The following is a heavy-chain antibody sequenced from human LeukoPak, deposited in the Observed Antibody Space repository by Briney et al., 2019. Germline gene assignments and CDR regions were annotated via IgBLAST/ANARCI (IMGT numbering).Heavy chain of an antibody. D-gene: IGHD2-2*01. CDR3: ARRGYCSSTSCFGYYYYYYMDV. CDR2: INHSGST. Sequence: LSETLSLTCAVYGGSFSGYYWSWIRQPPGKGLEWIGEINHSGSTNYNPSLKSRVTISVDTSKNQFSLKLSSVTAADTAVYYCARRGYCSSTSCFGYYYYYYMDVWGKGTTVTISS. CDR1: GGSFSGYY. V-gene: IGHV4-34*01. J-gene: IGHJ6*03.